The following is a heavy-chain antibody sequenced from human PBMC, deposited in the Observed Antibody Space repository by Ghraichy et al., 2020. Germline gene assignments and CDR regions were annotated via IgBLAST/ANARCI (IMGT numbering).Heavy chain of an antibody. CDR3: AKDLPIVVVMYYFDY. Sequence: GESLNISCAASGFTFSSYAMSWVRQAPGKGLEWVSAISGSGGSTYYADSVKGRFTISRDNSKNTLYLQMNSLRAEDTAVYYCAKDLPIVVVMYYFDYWGQGTLVTVSS. CDR1: GFTFSSYA. CDR2: ISGSGGST. D-gene: IGHD2-21*01. V-gene: IGHV3-23*01. J-gene: IGHJ4*02.